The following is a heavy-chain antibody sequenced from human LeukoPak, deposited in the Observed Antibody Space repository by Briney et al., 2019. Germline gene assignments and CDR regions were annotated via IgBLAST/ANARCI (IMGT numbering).Heavy chain of an antibody. Sequence: GGSLRLSCVASGLNFDDSAMHWVRQAPGKGLEWVSLISADGGSTFSADSVKGRFSISRDNSKNSLYLQTNSLRSEDTAMYYCAKESGKFDYWGQGTLVAVSS. CDR1: GLNFDDSA. CDR2: ISADGGST. V-gene: IGHV3-43*02. J-gene: IGHJ4*02. CDR3: AKESGKFDY.